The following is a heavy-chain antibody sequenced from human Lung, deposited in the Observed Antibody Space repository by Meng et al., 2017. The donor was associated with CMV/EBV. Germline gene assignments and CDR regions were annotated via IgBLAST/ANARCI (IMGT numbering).Heavy chain of an antibody. J-gene: IGHJ6*02. Sequence: GGSLRLSCAASGFTFSSYDMHWVRQATGKGLEWVSAIGTAGDTYYPGSVKGRFTISRENAKNSLYLQMNSLRAGDTAVYYCARARAGRGDYYYYYGMYVWGQGXTVTVSS. CDR1: GFTFSSYD. V-gene: IGHV3-13*01. CDR2: IGTAGDT. D-gene: IGHD6-13*01. CDR3: ARARAGRGDYYYYYGMYV.